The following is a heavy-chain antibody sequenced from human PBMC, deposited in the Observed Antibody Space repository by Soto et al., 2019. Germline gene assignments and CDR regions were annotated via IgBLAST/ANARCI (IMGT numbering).Heavy chain of an antibody. Sequence: SETLSLTCRASVGSMSGYYWTWVRQPPGKGLDWIAYIHYTGRTSDNPSLKSRATISVDTSKNQFSLKLTYVTAAATAVYYCARYCSDGSCQTKSLYYWGRGTLVTVCS. D-gene: IGHD2-15*01. V-gene: IGHV4-59*01. J-gene: IGHJ4*02. CDR2: IHYTGRT. CDR3: ARYCSDGSCQTKSLYY. CDR1: VGSMSGYY.